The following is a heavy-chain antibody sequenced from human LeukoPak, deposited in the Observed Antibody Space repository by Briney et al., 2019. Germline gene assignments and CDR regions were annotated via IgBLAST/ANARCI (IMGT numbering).Heavy chain of an antibody. Sequence: GGSLRLSCAASGFTFSDYYMSWIRQAPGKGLEWVSYISSSGSTIYYADSVKGRFTISRDNAKNSLYLQMNSLRAEDTALYYCAKDPSYSSGWYGGDLAQQVYFQHWGQGTLVTVSS. CDR2: ISSSGSTI. CDR1: GFTFSDYY. J-gene: IGHJ1*01. V-gene: IGHV3-11*01. D-gene: IGHD6-19*01. CDR3: AKDPSYSSGWYGGDLAQQVYFQH.